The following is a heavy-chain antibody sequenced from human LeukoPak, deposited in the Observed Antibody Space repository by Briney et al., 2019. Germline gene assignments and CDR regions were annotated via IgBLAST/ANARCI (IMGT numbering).Heavy chain of an antibody. CDR1: GGSISSYY. CDR3: ARERWVQLDAFDI. J-gene: IGHJ3*02. V-gene: IGHV4-59*01. CDR2: IYHSDIT. Sequence: SGTLSLTCTVSGGSISSYYWSWIRQPPGKGLEWIGFIYHSDITNYNPSLKSRVTISLDTSKNQFSLKVSSVTAADTAVYYCARERWVQLDAFDIWGPGIMVTVSS. D-gene: IGHD5-24*01.